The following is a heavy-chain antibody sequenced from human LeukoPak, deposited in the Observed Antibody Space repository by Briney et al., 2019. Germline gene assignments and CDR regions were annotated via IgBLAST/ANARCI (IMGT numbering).Heavy chain of an antibody. CDR1: GFTFTSYP. J-gene: IGHJ4*02. Sequence: GGSLRLSCAASGFTFTSYPMTWVRQAPGKGLEWVSSISETGAITNYADSVKGRFTISRDNSKNTLYPQMSSLRAEDAAVYFCAKYIGPSRRIFDYWGQGTLVAVSS. CDR2: ISETGAIT. CDR3: AKYIGPSRRIFDY. D-gene: IGHD2/OR15-2a*01. V-gene: IGHV3-23*01.